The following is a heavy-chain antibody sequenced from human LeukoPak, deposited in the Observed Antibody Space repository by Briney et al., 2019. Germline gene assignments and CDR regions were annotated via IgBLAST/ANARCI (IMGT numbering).Heavy chain of an antibody. CDR1: GGSISSSSYS. CDR2: IYYSGST. CDR3: ARYRGATPDY. Sequence: PSETLSLTCTVSGGSISSSSYSWGWIRQPPGKGLEWIGSIYYSGSTYYNPSLKSRVTISVDTSKNQFSLKLSSVTAADTAVYYCARYRGATPDYWGQGTLVTVSS. D-gene: IGHD1-26*01. J-gene: IGHJ4*02. V-gene: IGHV4-39*01.